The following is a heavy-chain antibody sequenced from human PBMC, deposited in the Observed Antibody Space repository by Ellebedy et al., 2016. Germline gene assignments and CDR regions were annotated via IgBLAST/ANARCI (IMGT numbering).Heavy chain of an antibody. V-gene: IGHV1-3*01. CDR2: INAGNGNT. CDR3: ARGGGCLLKFDY. Sequence: ASVKVSCKASGYTFTNYAMHWVRQAPGQRLEWMGWINAGNGNTKHSQKFQGRVTITRDTSASTAYMDLSSLRSDDTAVYFCARGGGCLLKFDYWGQGTLVSVSS. D-gene: IGHD1-26*01. J-gene: IGHJ4*02. CDR1: GYTFTNYA.